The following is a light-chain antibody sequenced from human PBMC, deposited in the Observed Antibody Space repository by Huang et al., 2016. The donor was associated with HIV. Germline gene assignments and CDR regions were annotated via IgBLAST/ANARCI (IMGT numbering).Light chain of an antibody. Sequence: EIVMTQSPGTLSVSPGQRATLSCRASQGIDSNLAWYQQRPGQGPRLIISEPSTRATGVPARFSGSGSGTEFTLTISSLQSEDFAVYYCQQYNKWPRTFGQGTKVEIK. CDR3: QQYNKWPRT. CDR1: QGIDSN. J-gene: IGKJ1*01. CDR2: EPS. V-gene: IGKV3-15*01.